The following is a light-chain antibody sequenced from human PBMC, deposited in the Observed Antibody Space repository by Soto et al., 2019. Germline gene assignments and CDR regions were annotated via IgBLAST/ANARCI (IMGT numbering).Light chain of an antibody. V-gene: IGKV1-5*01. Sequence: LQNNQSPCTLSASVGDRGTITCRASQNIRSRLAWFQQKPGKAPKLLIYDASSLESGVPQRFSGSGSGTEFTLTISSLQTDDFSTYYCQQYHSYWTFGQGTKVDIK. CDR3: QQYHSYWT. CDR1: QNIRSR. J-gene: IGKJ1*01. CDR2: DAS.